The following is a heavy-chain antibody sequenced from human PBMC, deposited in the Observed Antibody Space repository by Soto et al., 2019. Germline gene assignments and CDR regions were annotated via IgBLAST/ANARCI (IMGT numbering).Heavy chain of an antibody. J-gene: IGHJ6*02. Sequence: QVQLVQSGAEVKKPGSSVWVSCKASGGTLRNYGISWVRQAPGQGLEWMGGIIPVFGTANYAQKCQGRVTITADESTSTVYMDVTSLRSEDTAVYYCSRGDATKIVVTTYYGMDVWGQGTTVTVSS. D-gene: IGHD4-17*01. CDR3: SRGDATKIVVTTYYGMDV. CDR2: IIPVFGTA. V-gene: IGHV1-69*12. CDR1: GGTLRNYG.